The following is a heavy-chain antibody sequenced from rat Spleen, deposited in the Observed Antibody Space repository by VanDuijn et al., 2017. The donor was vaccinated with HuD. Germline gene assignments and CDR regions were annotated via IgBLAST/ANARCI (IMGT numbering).Heavy chain of an antibody. CDR3: ARGGLTTEGRGYFDY. CDR2: IWTGGTT. D-gene: IGHD1-11*01. CDR1: GFSLTSYN. J-gene: IGHJ2*01. V-gene: IGHV2-30*01. Sequence: QVQLKESGPGLVQPSQTLSLTCTVSGFSLTSYNVHWVRQPTGKGLEWMGIIWTGGTTDYNSTPKSRLSISRDTSKSQVFLKMNSLQTEDTATYYCARGGLTTEGRGYFDYWGQGVMVTVSS.